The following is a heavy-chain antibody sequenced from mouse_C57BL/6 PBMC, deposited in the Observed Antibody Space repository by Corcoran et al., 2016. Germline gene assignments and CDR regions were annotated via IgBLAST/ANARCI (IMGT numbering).Heavy chain of an antibody. Sequence: QIQLVQSGPELKEPGETVKISCKASGYTFTTYGLSWVKQAPGKGLKWLGWINTYSGVPTYADDFKGRFAFSLETSASTAYLQINNLKNEDTATYFCASSSGLFAYWGQGTLVTVSA. CDR3: ASSSGLFAY. V-gene: IGHV9-3*01. D-gene: IGHD3-2*02. CDR2: INTYSGVP. CDR1: GYTFTTYG. J-gene: IGHJ3*01.